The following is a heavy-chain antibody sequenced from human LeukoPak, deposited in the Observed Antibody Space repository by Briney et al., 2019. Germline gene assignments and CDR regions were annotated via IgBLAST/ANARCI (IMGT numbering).Heavy chain of an antibody. V-gene: IGHV4-61*02. D-gene: IGHD3-22*01. CDR2: IYTSGST. CDR3: ARDPLGDYDSSGYYYDY. CDR1: GGSISSGSYY. Sequence: SETLSLTCTVSGGSISSGSYYWSWIRQPAGKGLEWIGRIYTSGSTNYNPSLKSRVTISVDTSKNQFSLKLSSVTAADTAVYYCARDPLGDYDSSGYYYDYWGQGTLVTVSS. J-gene: IGHJ4*02.